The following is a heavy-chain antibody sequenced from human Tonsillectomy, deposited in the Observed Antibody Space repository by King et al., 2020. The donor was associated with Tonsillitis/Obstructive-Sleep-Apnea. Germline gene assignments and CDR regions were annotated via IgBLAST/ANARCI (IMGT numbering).Heavy chain of an antibody. CDR1: GGSFSGYY. J-gene: IGHJ6*03. Sequence: VQLQQWGAGLLKPSETLSLTCAVYGGSFSGYYWSWIRQPPGKGLEWIGEINHSGSTNYNPSLKSRVTISVDTSKNQFSLKRSSVTAADTAVYYCARGRGGNWNYYYYMYVWGKGTTVTVSS. V-gene: IGHV4-34*01. CDR3: ARGRGGNWNYYYYMYV. CDR2: INHSGST. D-gene: IGHD4-23*01.